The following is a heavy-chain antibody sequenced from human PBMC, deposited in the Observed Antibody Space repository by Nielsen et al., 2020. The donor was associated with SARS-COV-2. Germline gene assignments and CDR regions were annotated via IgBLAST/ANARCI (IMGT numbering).Heavy chain of an antibody. CDR2: IYYSGST. CDR3: ARLVSNIAAASFDY. V-gene: IGHV4-39*01. J-gene: IGHJ4*02. CDR1: GGSISSSSYY. Sequence: SETLSLTSTVSGGSISSSSYYWGWIRQPPGKGLEWIGSIYYSGSTYYNPSLKSRVTISVDTSKNQFSLKLSSVTAADTAVYYCARLVSNIAAASFDYWGQGTLVTVSS. D-gene: IGHD6-13*01.